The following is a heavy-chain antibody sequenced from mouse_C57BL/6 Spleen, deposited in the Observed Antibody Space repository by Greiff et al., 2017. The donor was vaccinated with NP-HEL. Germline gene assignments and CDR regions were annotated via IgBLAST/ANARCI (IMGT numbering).Heavy chain of an antibody. V-gene: IGHV1-9*01. J-gene: IGHJ2*01. CDR1: GYTFTGYW. CDR3: ARKGDYYDYFYYFDY. Sequence: QVQLQQSGAELMKPGASVKLSCKATGYTFTGYWIEWVKQRPGHGLEWIGEILPGSGSTNYNEKFKGKATFTADTSSNTAYMRLSSLTTEDSAIYYCARKGDYYDYFYYFDYWGQGTTLTVSS. D-gene: IGHD2-4*01. CDR2: ILPGSGST.